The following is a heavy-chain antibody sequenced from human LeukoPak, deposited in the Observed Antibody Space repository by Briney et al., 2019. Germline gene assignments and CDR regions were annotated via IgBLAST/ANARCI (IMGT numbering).Heavy chain of an antibody. V-gene: IGHV4-59*12. CDR1: GGSISSYY. D-gene: IGHD3-10*01. Sequence: PSETLSLTCTVSGGSISSYYWSWIRQPPGKGLEWIGCIYYSGSTNYNPSLKSRVTMSVDTSKNQFSLKLSSVTAADTAVYYCARDRAYAFDNWGQGTMVTVSS. J-gene: IGHJ3*02. CDR2: IYYSGST. CDR3: ARDRAYAFDN.